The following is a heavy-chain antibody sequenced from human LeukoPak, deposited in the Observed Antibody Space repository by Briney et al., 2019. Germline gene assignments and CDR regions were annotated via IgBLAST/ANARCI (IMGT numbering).Heavy chain of an antibody. V-gene: IGHV5-51*06. CDR1: VYSFTSYW. D-gene: IGHD6-19*01. Sequence: GESLKISCKGSVYSFTSYWIGWVRQIPGKGLEWMGIIYPGDSDTRYSPSFQGQVTISADKSISTAYLQWSSLKASDTAMYYCARKIQAVAGLDAFDIWGQGTMVTVSS. CDR2: IYPGDSDT. CDR3: ARKIQAVAGLDAFDI. J-gene: IGHJ3*02.